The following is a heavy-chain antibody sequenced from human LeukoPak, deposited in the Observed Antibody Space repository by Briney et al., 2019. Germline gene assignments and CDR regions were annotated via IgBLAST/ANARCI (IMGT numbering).Heavy chain of an antibody. J-gene: IGHJ2*01. CDR3: ARVPGYYDSSGYYYYWYFDL. D-gene: IGHD3-22*01. CDR2: IYYSGST. V-gene: IGHV4-39*01. CDR1: GGSISSSSYY. Sequence: PSETLSLTCTVSGGSISSSSYYWGWIRQPPGKGLEWIGSIYYSGSTYYNPSLKSRVTISVDTSKNQFSLKLSSVTAADTAVYYCARVPGYYDSSGYYYYWYFDLWGRGTLVTVSS.